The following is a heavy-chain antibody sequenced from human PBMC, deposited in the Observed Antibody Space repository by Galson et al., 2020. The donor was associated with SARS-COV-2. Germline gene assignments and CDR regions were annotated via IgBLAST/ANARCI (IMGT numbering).Heavy chain of an antibody. V-gene: IGHV3-30-3*01. Sequence: GESLKISCAASGFTFSSYAMHWVRQAPGKGLEWVAVITYDGSNRYHADSVKGRFTISRDNFKNTLYLQMNSLGAEDTAVYYCARENYYGSGSFYYGSDCWGQGTLVTVSS. J-gene: IGHJ4*02. D-gene: IGHD3-10*01. CDR3: ARENYYGSGSFYYGSDC. CDR2: ITYDGSNR. CDR1: GFTFSSYA.